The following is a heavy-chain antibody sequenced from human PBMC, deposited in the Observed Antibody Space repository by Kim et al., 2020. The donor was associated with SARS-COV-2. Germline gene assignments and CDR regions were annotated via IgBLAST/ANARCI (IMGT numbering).Heavy chain of an antibody. Sequence: GGSLRLSCAASGFTFSRHSMNWVRQAPGKGLEWISYISSSSSTIYYADSVKGRFTISRDNAKNSLYLQMKSLRDEDTAVYYCATDSLGYVATYYFDYWGQGTLVTVSS. V-gene: IGHV3-48*02. CDR1: GFTFSRHS. CDR2: ISSSSSTI. CDR3: ATDSLGYVATYYFDY. D-gene: IGHD6-13*01. J-gene: IGHJ4*02.